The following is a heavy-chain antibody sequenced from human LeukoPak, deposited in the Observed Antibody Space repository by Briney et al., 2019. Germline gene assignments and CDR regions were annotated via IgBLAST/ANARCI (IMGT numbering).Heavy chain of an antibody. CDR1: GFTFDDYA. CDR3: ARVGSYCGGDCYTGHAFDI. V-gene: IGHV3-9*01. D-gene: IGHD2-21*02. CDR2: ISWNSGNI. J-gene: IGHJ3*02. Sequence: PGGSLRLSCAASGFTFDDYAMHWVRQAPGKGLEWVSGISWNSGNIGYADSVKGRFTISRDNAKNSLYLQMNSLRAEDTAVYYCARVGSYCGGDCYTGHAFDIWGQGTMVTVSS.